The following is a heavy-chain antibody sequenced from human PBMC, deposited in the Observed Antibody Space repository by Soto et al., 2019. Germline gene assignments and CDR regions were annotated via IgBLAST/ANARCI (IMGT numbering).Heavy chain of an antibody. J-gene: IGHJ4*02. Sequence: QVQLVQSGAEVKKPGSSVKVSCKASGGTFSSYRINWVRQAPGQGLEWVGGIVPIYRTADYAQKFQGRVTITADESARTAYMELRSLKSQDTAVYYCARDSGAKLSSSWGQGTLVTGSS. D-gene: IGHD6-13*01. CDR1: GGTFSSYR. CDR2: IVPIYRTA. V-gene: IGHV1-69*01. CDR3: ARDSGAKLSSS.